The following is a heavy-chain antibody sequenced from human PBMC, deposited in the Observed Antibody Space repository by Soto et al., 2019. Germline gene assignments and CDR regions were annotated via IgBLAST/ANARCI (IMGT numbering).Heavy chain of an antibody. CDR1: GASINSGDYY. J-gene: IGHJ5*02. CDR2: IYYSGST. V-gene: IGHV4-30-4*01. Sequence: PSETLSLTCTVSGASINSGDYYWSWIRQPPGKGLEWIGYIYYSGSTYYNPSLKSRVTISVDTSKNQFSLKLSSVTAADTAVYYCARESHHLGSYGPSWGQGTLVTVSS. D-gene: IGHD3-16*01. CDR3: ARESHHLGSYGPS.